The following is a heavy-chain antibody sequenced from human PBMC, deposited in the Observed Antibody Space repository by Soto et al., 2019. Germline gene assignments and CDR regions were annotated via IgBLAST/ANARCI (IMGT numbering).Heavy chain of an antibody. CDR3: AKGYSYGVLEPLGY. J-gene: IGHJ4*02. CDR1: GFTFDDYA. D-gene: IGHD5-18*01. Sequence: EVQLVESGGGLVQPGRSLRLSCAASGFTFDDYAMHWVRQAPGKGLEWVSGISWNSGIIDYADSVKGRFTISRDNAKNSLYGQMNSLRAEDTALYYCAKGYSYGVLEPLGYWGQGTLVTVSS. V-gene: IGHV3-9*01. CDR2: ISWNSGII.